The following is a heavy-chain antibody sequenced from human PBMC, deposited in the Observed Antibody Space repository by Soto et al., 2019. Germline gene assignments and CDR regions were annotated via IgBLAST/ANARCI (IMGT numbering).Heavy chain of an antibody. CDR2: IKSERNGETI. Sequence: EVQLVESGGGLVKPGGSLRLSCAGSGFTFSNAWMNWVRQVPGKGLEWVGRIKSERNGETIDYAAPVKGRFTISRDDSRNTLFLQMNNLRTEDSAVYYCTMSRGASRSFEWSIDPFDPWGQGTLVTVSS. D-gene: IGHD3-3*01. CDR3: TMSRGASRSFEWSIDPFDP. J-gene: IGHJ5*02. CDR1: GFTFSNAW. V-gene: IGHV3-15*07.